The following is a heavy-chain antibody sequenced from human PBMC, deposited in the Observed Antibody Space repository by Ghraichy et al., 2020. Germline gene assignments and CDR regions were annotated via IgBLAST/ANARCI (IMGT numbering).Heavy chain of an antibody. CDR3: ARDPSITIFGVVIQHGMDV. J-gene: IGHJ6*02. CDR2: INHSGST. CDR1: GGSFSGYY. D-gene: IGHD3-3*01. V-gene: IGHV4-34*01. Sequence: SETLSLTCAVYGGSFSGYYWSWIRQPPGKGLEWIGEINHSGSTNYNPSLKSRVTISVDTSKNQFSLKLSSVTAADTAVYYCARDPSITIFGVVIQHGMDVWGQGTTVTVSS.